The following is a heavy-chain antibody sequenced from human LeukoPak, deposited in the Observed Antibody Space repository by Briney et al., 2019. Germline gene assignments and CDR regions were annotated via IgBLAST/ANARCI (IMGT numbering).Heavy chain of an antibody. CDR3: ARVSRIAAVQNWFDP. D-gene: IGHD6-13*01. J-gene: IGHJ5*02. CDR2: IYYSGST. V-gene: IGHV4-39*07. CDR1: GDSIITINSY. Sequence: SETLSLTCTVSGDSIITINSYWAYIRPPPGQGLEWIGSIYYSGSTYYNPSLRGRITISADTSKNQFYLKLNSVTAADTAVYYCARVSRIAAVQNWFDPWGQGTLVTVSS.